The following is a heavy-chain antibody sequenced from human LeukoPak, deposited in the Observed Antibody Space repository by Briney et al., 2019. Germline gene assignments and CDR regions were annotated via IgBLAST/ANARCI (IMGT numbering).Heavy chain of an antibody. CDR3: ARVPYDFWSGSFFDY. CDR1: GGSISSYY. D-gene: IGHD3-3*01. J-gene: IGHJ4*02. V-gene: IGHV4-4*07. Sequence: SETLSLTCTVSGGSISSYYWSWIRQPAGKGLEWIGRIYTSGSTNYNPSLKSRVTISVDTSKNQFSLKLSSVTAADTAVYYCARVPYDFWSGSFFDYWGQGTLVTVSS. CDR2: IYTSGST.